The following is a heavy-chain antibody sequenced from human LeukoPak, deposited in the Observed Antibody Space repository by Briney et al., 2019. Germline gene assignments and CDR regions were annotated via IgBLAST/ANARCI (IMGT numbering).Heavy chain of an antibody. V-gene: IGHV3-48*04. CDR1: GLTFSRYS. CDR2: ISSSSRTI. D-gene: IGHD6-19*01. Sequence: PGGSLRLSCAVSGLTFSRYSMSWVRQAPGKGLEWLSYISSSSRTISYADSLNGRFTVSRDNAKNPLDLQMNSLRVEDTAVYYCARVGTSGWTSDYWGQGTLVTVSS. CDR3: ARVGTSGWTSDY. J-gene: IGHJ4*02.